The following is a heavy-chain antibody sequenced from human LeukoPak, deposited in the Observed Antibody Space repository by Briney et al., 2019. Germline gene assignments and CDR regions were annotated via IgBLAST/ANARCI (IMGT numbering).Heavy chain of an antibody. CDR1: GYTFTSYD. Sequence: GASVKVSCKASGYTFTSYDINWVRQATGQGLEWMGWMNPNSGNTGYAQKFQGRVTMTRNTSISTAYMELSSLRSEDTAVYYCARPQFGGVIVRGWFDPWGQGTLVTVSS. V-gene: IGHV1-8*01. CDR2: MNPNSGNT. CDR3: ARPQFGGVIVRGWFDP. J-gene: IGHJ5*02. D-gene: IGHD3-16*02.